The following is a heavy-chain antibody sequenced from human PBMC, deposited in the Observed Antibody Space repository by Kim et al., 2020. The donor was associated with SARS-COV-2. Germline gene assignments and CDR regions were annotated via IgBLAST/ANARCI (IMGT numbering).Heavy chain of an antibody. D-gene: IGHD2-2*01. CDR1: GFTFSSYA. J-gene: IGHJ4*02. Sequence: GGSLRLSCAASGFTFSSYAMSWVRQAPGKGLEWVSAISGSGGSTYYADSVKGRFTISRDNSKNTLYLQMNSLRAEDTAVYYCAKVGGDIVVVPAAMPVTGFDFWGQGTLVTVSS. V-gene: IGHV3-23*01. CDR3: AKVGGDIVVVPAAMPVTGFDF. CDR2: ISGSGGST.